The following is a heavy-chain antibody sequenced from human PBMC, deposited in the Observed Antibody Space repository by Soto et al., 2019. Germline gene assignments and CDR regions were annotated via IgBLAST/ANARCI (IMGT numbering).Heavy chain of an antibody. D-gene: IGHD1-26*01. V-gene: IGHV4-4*07. CDR2: IYTSGST. CDR1: GGSISSYY. J-gene: IGHJ6*02. Sequence: ETLSLTCTVSGGSISSYYWSWIRQPAGKGLEWIGRIYTSGSTNYNPSLKSRVTMSVDTSKNQFSLKLSSVTAADTAVYYCATELSGTPYYHGMDVWGQGTTVTVSS. CDR3: ATELSGTPYYHGMDV.